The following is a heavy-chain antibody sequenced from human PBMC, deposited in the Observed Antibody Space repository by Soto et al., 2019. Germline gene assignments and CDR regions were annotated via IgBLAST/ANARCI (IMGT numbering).Heavy chain of an antibody. CDR1: GGSVSSGSDY. V-gene: IGHV4-61*01. J-gene: IGHJ6*02. CDR2: IFYRGST. D-gene: IGHD1-26*01. Sequence: SETLSLTCTVSGGSVSSGSDYWSWIRQPPGKGLEWIGYIFYRGSTNYNPSLKCRVTISVDTSKTQFSLKLSSVTAADTAVYYCARIVEAIYGMDVWGQGTTVTVSS. CDR3: ARIVEAIYGMDV.